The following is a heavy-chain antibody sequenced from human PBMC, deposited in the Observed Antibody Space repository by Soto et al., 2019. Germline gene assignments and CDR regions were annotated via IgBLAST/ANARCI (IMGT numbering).Heavy chain of an antibody. CDR1: GFTVRRNY. V-gene: IGHV3-53*01. CDR3: ARVNPPYP. J-gene: IGHJ5*02. CDR2: IYGGGAT. Sequence: QSGGSLRLSCAASGFTVRRNYMSWGRQAPGKGLEWISFIYGGGATLYADSVKGRFTISRDNSKNTVSLHMNTLRVDDTAMYYCARVNPPYPWGQGTLVTVSS.